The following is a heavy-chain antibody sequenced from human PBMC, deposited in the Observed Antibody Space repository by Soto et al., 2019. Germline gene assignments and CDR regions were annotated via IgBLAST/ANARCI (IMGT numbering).Heavy chain of an antibody. V-gene: IGHV3-21*01. CDR1: GFTFSSYS. D-gene: IGHD6-13*01. CDR2: ISSSSSYI. CDR3: ARPPPAAADSPLVLFDI. Sequence: GGSLRLSCAASGFTFSSYSMNWVRQAPGKGLEWVSSISSSSSYIYYADSVKGRFTISRDNAKNSPYLQMNSLRAEDTAVYYCARPPPAAADSPLVLFDIWGQGTMVTVSS. J-gene: IGHJ3*02.